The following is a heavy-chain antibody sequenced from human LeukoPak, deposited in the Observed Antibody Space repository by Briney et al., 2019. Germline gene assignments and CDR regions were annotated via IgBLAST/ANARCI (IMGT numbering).Heavy chain of an antibody. V-gene: IGHV4-39*07. CDR2: IYYSGNT. CDR3: ARYHSGYDDY. J-gene: IGHJ4*01. CDR1: GGSISSSSYY. Sequence: SETLSLTCTVSGGSISSSSYYWGWIRQPPGKGLEWIGSIYYSGNTYYNPSLKSRVAISLDTSKNQFSLKLSSVTAADTALYYCARYHSGYDDYWDHGTLVTVSS. D-gene: IGHD5-12*01.